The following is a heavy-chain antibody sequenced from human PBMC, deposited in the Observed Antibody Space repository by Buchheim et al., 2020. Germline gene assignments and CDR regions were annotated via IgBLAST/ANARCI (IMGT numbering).Heavy chain of an antibody. CDR3: AKTPLWGSGPSFFEY. CDR1: GFTFSSFA. Sequence: EVQLLESGGGLVQPGGSLRLSCAASGFTFSSFAMSWVRQAPGKGLEWVSAISGGGDNTYYTDSVQGRFTIPRDNSMNTLYLQMNSLRAEDTAVYYCAKTPLWGSGPSFFEYWGQGTL. J-gene: IGHJ4*02. V-gene: IGHV3-23*01. D-gene: IGHD7-27*01. CDR2: ISGGGDNT.